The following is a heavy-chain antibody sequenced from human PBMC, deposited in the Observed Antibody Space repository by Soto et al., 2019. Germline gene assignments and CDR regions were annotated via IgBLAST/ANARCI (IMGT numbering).Heavy chain of an antibody. CDR1: GDSVSSNSAA. J-gene: IGHJ5*02. Sequence: SQTLSLTCAISGDSVSSNSAAWNWIRQSPSRGLEWLGRTYYRSKWYNDYAVSVKSRITINPDTSKNLFSLQLNSVTPEDTAVYYCARATIFGVVIILSNWFDPWGQGTLVTVSS. CDR3: ARATIFGVVIILSNWFDP. D-gene: IGHD3-3*01. CDR2: TYYRSKWYN. V-gene: IGHV6-1*01.